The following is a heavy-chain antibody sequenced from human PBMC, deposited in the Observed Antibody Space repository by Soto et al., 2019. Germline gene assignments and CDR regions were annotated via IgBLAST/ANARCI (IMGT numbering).Heavy chain of an antibody. D-gene: IGHD4-17*01. J-gene: IGHJ4*02. CDR1: GCSISSGGYY. Sequence: SETLSLTCTVSGCSISSGGYYWSWIRQHPGKGLEWIGYIYYSGSTYYNPSLKSRVTISVDRSKNQFSLKLSSVTAADTAVYYCARAMTTVTTIDYWGQGTLVTVS. CDR2: IYYSGST. V-gene: IGHV4-31*03. CDR3: ARAMTTVTTIDY.